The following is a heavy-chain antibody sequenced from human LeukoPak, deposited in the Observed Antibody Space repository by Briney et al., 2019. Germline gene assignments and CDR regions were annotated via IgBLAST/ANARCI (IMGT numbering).Heavy chain of an antibody. Sequence: SVKVSCKASGGTFSSYAISWVRQAPGQGLEWMGGIIPIFGTATYAQKFQGRVTITADESTSTAYMELSSLRPEDTAVYYCARGTRYYDSRHLGYWGQGTLVTVSS. CDR3: ARGTRYYDSRHLGY. CDR2: IIPIFGTA. D-gene: IGHD3-22*01. CDR1: GGTFSSYA. J-gene: IGHJ4*02. V-gene: IGHV1-69*13.